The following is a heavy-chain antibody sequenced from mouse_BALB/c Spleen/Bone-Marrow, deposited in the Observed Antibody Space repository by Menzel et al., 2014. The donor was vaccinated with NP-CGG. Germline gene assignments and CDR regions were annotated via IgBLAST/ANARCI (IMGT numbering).Heavy chain of an antibody. CDR3: ARYRYDVFDY. CDR2: IYPSDSYT. V-gene: IGHV1-69*02. CDR1: GYTFTSYW. D-gene: IGHD2-14*01. J-gene: IGHJ2*01. Sequence: QVQLQQSGAELVRPGASVKLSCKASGYTFTSYWINWVKQRPGQGLEWIGNIYPSDSYTNYNQKFKDKATLTVDKSSSTAYMELARLTSEDSAIYYCARYRYDVFDYWGQGTTLTVSS.